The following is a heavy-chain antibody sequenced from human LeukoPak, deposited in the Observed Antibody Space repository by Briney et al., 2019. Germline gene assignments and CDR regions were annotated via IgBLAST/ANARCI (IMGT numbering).Heavy chain of an antibody. D-gene: IGHD2-15*01. J-gene: IGHJ4*02. CDR2: IYHSGST. Sequence: SETLSLTCTVSGYSISSGYYWGWIRQPPGKGLEWIGSIYHSGSTYYNPSLKSRVTISVDTSKNQFSLKLSSVTAADTAVYYCARGQVVRDYWGQGTLVTVSS. V-gene: IGHV4-38-2*02. CDR1: GYSISSGYY. CDR3: ARGQVVRDY.